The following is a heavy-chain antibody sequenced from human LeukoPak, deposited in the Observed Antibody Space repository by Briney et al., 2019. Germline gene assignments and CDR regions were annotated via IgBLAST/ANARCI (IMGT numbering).Heavy chain of an antibody. V-gene: IGHV1-2*02. Sequence: PGASVKVSCKASGYTFTGYYMHWVRQAPGQGLEWMGWINPNSGGTNYAQKFQGRVTMTRDTSISTAYMELSSLRSEDTAVYYCARCRGPLAAADPWGQGTLVTVSS. CDR2: INPNSGGT. CDR3: ARCRGPLAAADP. J-gene: IGHJ5*02. CDR1: GYTFTGYY. D-gene: IGHD3-3*02.